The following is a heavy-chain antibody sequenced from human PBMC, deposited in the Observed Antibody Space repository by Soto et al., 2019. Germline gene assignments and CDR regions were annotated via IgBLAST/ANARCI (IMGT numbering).Heavy chain of an antibody. J-gene: IGHJ5*02. CDR3: ARELSRITMVRGVIPHNWFDP. D-gene: IGHD3-10*01. CDR2: IYYSGST. Sequence: SEALSLTCAVSGGSLSSYYWSWVRQPPGKGLEWSGYIYYSGSTNYNPSLKSRVTISVDTSKHQFSLELSSLRSEDTAAYYCARELSRITMVRGVIPHNWFDPWGQGTLVTVSS. V-gene: IGHV4-59*01. CDR1: GGSLSSYY.